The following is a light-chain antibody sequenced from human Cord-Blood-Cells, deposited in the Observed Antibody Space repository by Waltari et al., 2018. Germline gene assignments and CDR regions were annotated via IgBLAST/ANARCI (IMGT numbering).Light chain of an antibody. Sequence: QSALTHPASVSGSPGQSIPLSCPGTSSDVGGYNLVPWYQQHPGKAPKLMIYEGSKRPSGVSNRFSGSKSGNTASLTISGLQAEDEADYYCCSYAGSSTLVFGGGTKLTVL. V-gene: IGLV2-23*01. CDR3: CSYAGSSTLV. CDR2: EGS. CDR1: SSDVGGYNL. J-gene: IGLJ2*01.